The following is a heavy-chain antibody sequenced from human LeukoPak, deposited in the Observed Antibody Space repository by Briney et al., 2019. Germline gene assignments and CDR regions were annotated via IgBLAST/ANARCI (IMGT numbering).Heavy chain of an antibody. CDR3: AGARYCSGGSCYRRAEYFQH. Sequence: ASVKVSCKASGYTFTGYFINWVRQAPGQGLEWMGWMNPNSGNTGYAQKFQGRVTMTRNTSISTAYMELSSLRSEDTAVYYCAGARYCSGGSCYRRAEYFQHWGQGTLVTVSS. CDR1: GYTFTGYF. V-gene: IGHV1-8*02. D-gene: IGHD2-15*01. J-gene: IGHJ1*01. CDR2: MNPNSGNT.